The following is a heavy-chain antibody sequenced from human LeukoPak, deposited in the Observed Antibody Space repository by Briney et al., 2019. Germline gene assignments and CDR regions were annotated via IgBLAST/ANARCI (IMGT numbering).Heavy chain of an antibody. J-gene: IGHJ5*02. CDR3: ARLAHRFDP. CDR1: GGSVSSGSYY. CDR2: IYYSGST. Sequence: SETLSLTCTVSGGSVSSGSYYWSWIRQPPGKGLEWIGYIYYSGSTNHNLSLKSRVTISVDTSKNQFSLKLSSVTAADTAVYYCARLAHRFDPWGQGTLVTVSS. V-gene: IGHV4-61*01.